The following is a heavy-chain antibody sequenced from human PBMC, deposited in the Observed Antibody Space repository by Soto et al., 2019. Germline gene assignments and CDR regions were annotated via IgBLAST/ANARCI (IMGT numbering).Heavy chain of an antibody. Sequence: ASVKVSCKASGYTFTSYYMHWVRQAPGQGLEWMGIINPSGGSTSYAQKFQGRVTMTRDTSTSTVYMGLSSLRSEDTAVYYCARDRFEVVVAAPNNWFDPWGQGTLVTVSS. D-gene: IGHD2-15*01. V-gene: IGHV1-46*01. J-gene: IGHJ5*02. CDR2: INPSGGST. CDR1: GYTFTSYY. CDR3: ARDRFEVVVAAPNNWFDP.